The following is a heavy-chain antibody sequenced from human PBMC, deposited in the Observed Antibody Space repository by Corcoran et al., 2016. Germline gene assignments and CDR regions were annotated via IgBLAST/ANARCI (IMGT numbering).Heavy chain of an antibody. CDR3: VRYGSYMDSCDY. CDR2: IKQAGTEK. D-gene: IGHD1-26*01. V-gene: IGHV3-7*01. CDR1: GFTFSNYW. J-gene: IGHJ4*02. Sequence: EVQLVESGGGLVQPGGSLRLSCAASGFTFSNYWMSWVRQAPGKGLEWVANIKQAGTEKYYVDSVKGRFTISRDNAKSSLYLQMNSLRAEDTAVYYCVRYGSYMDSCDYWGQGTLVTVSS.